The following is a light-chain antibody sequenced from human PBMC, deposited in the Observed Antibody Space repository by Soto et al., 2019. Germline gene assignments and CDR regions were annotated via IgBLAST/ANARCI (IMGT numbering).Light chain of an antibody. CDR2: GAS. Sequence: VITKSPATLSVSPGERATLSCRASQSISSDVAWYRQKPGQPPTLILYGASTRAIGIRARFSGSGSGTEFTLTINSLQSEDFGTYYCQQYNDWPLSFGGGTKVDIK. J-gene: IGKJ4*01. CDR1: QSISSD. CDR3: QQYNDWPLS. V-gene: IGKV3-15*01.